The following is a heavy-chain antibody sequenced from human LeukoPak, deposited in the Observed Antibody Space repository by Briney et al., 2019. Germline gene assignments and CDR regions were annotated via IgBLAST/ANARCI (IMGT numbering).Heavy chain of an antibody. CDR2: ISGCGGST. Sequence: GGSLRLSRAASGFTFSSYAMSWVRQAPGKGLEWVSAISGCGGSTYYADSVKGRFTISRDNSRNTLYLQMNSLRAEDTAVYYCAKGVRRSSDYSSPVDYWGQGTLVTVSS. CDR3: AKGVRRSSDYSSPVDY. J-gene: IGHJ4*02. V-gene: IGHV3-23*01. CDR1: GFTFSSYA. D-gene: IGHD3-22*01.